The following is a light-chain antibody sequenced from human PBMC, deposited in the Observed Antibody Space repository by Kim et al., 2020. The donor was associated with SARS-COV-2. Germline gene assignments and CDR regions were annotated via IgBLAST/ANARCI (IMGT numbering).Light chain of an antibody. Sequence: SVGDRVIITCRASQSVSSHLNWYQQKPGKAPKLLIYAASSLQSGVPSRFTGSGSGTEFTLTIRTLQPEDSATYYCQQGYSSPQITFGQGTRLEIK. CDR2: AAS. CDR3: QQGYSSPQIT. V-gene: IGKV1-39*01. CDR1: QSVSSH. J-gene: IGKJ5*01.